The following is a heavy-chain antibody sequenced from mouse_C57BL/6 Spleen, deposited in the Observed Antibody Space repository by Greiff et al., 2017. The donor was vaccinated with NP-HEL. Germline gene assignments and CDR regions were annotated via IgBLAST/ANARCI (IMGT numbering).Heavy chain of an antibody. CDR1: GFTFSDAW. J-gene: IGHJ4*01. CDR2: IRNKANNHAT. CDR3: TRRLYSYDDYYAMDY. Sequence: EVKVVESGGGLVQPGGSMKLSCAASGFTFSDAWMDWVRQSPEKGLEWVAEIRNKANNHATYYAESVKGRFTISRDDSKSSVYLQMNSLRAEDTGMYYCTRRLYSYDDYYAMDYWGQGTSVTVSS. D-gene: IGHD2-10*01. V-gene: IGHV6-6*01.